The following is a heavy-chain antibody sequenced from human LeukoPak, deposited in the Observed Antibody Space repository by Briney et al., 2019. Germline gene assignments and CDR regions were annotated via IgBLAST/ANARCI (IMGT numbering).Heavy chain of an antibody. CDR3: ARDLVGFYGDYVFPDY. J-gene: IGHJ4*02. D-gene: IGHD4-17*01. Sequence: SETLSLTCTVSGGSISSYYWSWIRQPAGKGLEWIGRIYTSGSTNYNPSLKSRVTISVDKSKNQFSLKLSSVTAADTAVYYCARDLVGFYGDYVFPDYWGQGTLVTVSS. CDR1: GGSISSYY. CDR2: IYTSGST. V-gene: IGHV4-4*07.